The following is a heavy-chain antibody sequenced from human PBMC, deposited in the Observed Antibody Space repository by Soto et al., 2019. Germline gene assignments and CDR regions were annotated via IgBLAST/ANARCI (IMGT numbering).Heavy chain of an antibody. CDR1: GFTFSNYD. V-gene: IGHV3-23*01. CDR2: ISGSGSGP. CDR3: AKLQSWRALDY. D-gene: IGHD6-13*01. J-gene: IGHJ4*02. Sequence: EVLLLESGGGLVQPGGSLRLSCAASGFTFSNYDMGWVRQAPGKGLELVSFISGSGSGPYYADSVKGLFTISRDNAENTLNLQMNSLRVEDTAVYYCAKLQSWRALDYWGQGTLVTVSS.